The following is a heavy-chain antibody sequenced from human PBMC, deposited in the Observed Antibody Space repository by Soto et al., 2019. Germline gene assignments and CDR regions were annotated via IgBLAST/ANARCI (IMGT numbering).Heavy chain of an antibody. J-gene: IGHJ4*02. CDR3: ASLSIAARQTFDY. D-gene: IGHD6-6*01. V-gene: IGHV4-30-4*01. CDR1: GGSISSGDYY. CDR2: IYYSGST. Sequence: QVQLQESGPGLVKPSQTLSLTCTVSGGSISSGDYYWSWIRQPPGKGLEWIGYIYYSGSTYYNPPLKSRVTISVDTSKNQFSLKLSSVTAADTAVYYCASLSIAARQTFDYWGQGTLVTVSS.